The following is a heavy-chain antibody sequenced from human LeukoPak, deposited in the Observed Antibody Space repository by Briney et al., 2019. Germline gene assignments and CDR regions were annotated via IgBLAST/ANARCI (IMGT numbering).Heavy chain of an antibody. V-gene: IGHV4-34*01. J-gene: IGHJ4*02. CDR2: INHSGRT. Sequence: SETLSLTCAVYGGSFSGYYWNWIRQPPGKGLEWIGEINHSGRTNYNPSLKSRVTISVDTSKKQFSLKLSSVTAADTAVYYCARPIRNWGQGTLVIVSS. CDR3: ARPIRN. CDR1: GGSFSGYY.